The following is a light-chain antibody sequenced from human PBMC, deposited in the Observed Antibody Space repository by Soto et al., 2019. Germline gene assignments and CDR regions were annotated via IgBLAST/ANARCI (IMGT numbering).Light chain of an antibody. CDR2: AAS. V-gene: IGKV3-15*01. Sequence: IVMTLSQATLSLSPGERATLSCRASQSVYNNLAWYQQKPGQAPRLLIYAASTRATGFPARFSGGGSGTEFTLTISSLQSEDFAVYYCQQYTAWPLTFGGGTKV. J-gene: IGKJ4*01. CDR1: QSVYNN. CDR3: QQYTAWPLT.